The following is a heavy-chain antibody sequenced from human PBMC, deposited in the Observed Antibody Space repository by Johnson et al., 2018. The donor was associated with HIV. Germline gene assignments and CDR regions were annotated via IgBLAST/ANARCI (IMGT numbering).Heavy chain of an antibody. Sequence: VQLVESAGGVVQPGRSLRLSCAASGFTFSSYAMSWVRQAPGKGLEWVSAIGTAGDTYYPGSVKGRFTISRDNSKNTLYLQMNSLRAEDTSVYYCAKFLPGHDAFDIWGQGTMVTVSS. CDR2: IGTAGDT. D-gene: IGHD1-14*01. J-gene: IGHJ3*02. CDR1: GFTFSSYA. CDR3: AKFLPGHDAFDI. V-gene: IGHV3-23*04.